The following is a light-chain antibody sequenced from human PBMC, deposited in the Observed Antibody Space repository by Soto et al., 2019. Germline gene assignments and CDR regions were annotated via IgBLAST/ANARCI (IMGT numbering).Light chain of an antibody. CDR1: SSDVGGYNY. CDR3: SSYTSSSTLYV. V-gene: IGLV2-14*01. CDR2: DVS. Sequence: QSVLTQPASVSGSPGQSITISCTGTSSDVGGYNYVSWYQQHPGKAPKLMIYDVSNRPSGVSNRFSGSKSDNTASLTTSGLQAEDEADYYCSSYTSSSTLYVFGTGTKLTVL. J-gene: IGLJ1*01.